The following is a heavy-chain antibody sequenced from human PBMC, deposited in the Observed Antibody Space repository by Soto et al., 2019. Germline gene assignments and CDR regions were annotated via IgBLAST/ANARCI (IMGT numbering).Heavy chain of an antibody. CDR2: INHSGST. J-gene: IGHJ6*02. D-gene: IGHD2-21*02. CDR1: GGSFSGYY. V-gene: IGHV4-34*01. Sequence: SETLSLTCAVYGGSFSGYYWSWIRQPPGKGLEWIGEINHSGSTNYNPSLKSRVTISVDTSKNQFSLKLSSVTAADTAVYYCARGAVVTFRAPHYYYYYGMDVWGQGTTVTVSS. CDR3: ARGAVVTFRAPHYYYYYGMDV.